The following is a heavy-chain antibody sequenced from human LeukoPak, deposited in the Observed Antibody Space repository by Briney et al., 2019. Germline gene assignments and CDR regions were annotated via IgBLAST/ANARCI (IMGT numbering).Heavy chain of an antibody. CDR2: ISSSSSYI. D-gene: IGHD3-3*01. V-gene: IGHV3-21*01. Sequence: PGGSLRLSCAASGFIFNNYVMSWVRQAPGKGLEWVSSISSSSSYIYYADSVKGRFTISRDNAKNSLYLQMNSLRAEDTAVYYCARDMDTIFGVVISSGNYDYWGQGTLVTVSS. J-gene: IGHJ4*02. CDR3: ARDMDTIFGVVISSGNYDY. CDR1: GFIFNNYV.